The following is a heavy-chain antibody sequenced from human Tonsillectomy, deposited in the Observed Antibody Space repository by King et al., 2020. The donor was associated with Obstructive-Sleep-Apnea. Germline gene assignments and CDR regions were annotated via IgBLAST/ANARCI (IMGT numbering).Heavy chain of an antibody. CDR2: IREDGGEK. D-gene: IGHD1-26*01. CDR3: ARDPPQWELPLDY. J-gene: IGHJ4*02. CDR1: GFTFRRYW. Sequence: VQLVESGGGLVQPGGSLRLTCAASGFTFRRYWMSWVRQAPGKGLEWVANIREDGGEKNYVDSVKGRFTISRDNAKNSLYLQMNSLRAEDTAVYYCARDPPQWELPLDYWGLGTLVTVSS. V-gene: IGHV3-7*03.